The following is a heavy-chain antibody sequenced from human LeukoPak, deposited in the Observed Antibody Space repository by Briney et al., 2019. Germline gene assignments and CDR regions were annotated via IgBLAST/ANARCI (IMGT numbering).Heavy chain of an antibody. CDR3: ARDESTYYYVHDAFDI. CDR2: ISSSSYI. Sequence: PGGSLRLSCAASGFTFSSYSMNWVRQAPGKGLEWVSSISSSSYIYYADSVKGRFTISRDNAKNSLYLQMNSLRAEDTAVYYCARDESTYYYVHDAFDIWGQGTMVTVSS. D-gene: IGHD3-10*02. J-gene: IGHJ3*02. CDR1: GFTFSSYS. V-gene: IGHV3-21*01.